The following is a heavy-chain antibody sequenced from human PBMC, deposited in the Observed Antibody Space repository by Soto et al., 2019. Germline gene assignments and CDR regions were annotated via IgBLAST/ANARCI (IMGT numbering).Heavy chain of an antibody. V-gene: IGHV4-59*11. Sequence: SETLSVTCVVSGGSLSNLYLSWIRTHTGKGLEWIGYISDSGSTSFNPSLKSRVAMSVDTSENEYSLTLTSVTAADTAVYYCARSVGYYDEGYYFDYWGQGIPVTVSS. CDR3: ARSVGYYDEGYYFDY. D-gene: IGHD3-22*01. CDR1: GGSLSNLY. J-gene: IGHJ4*02. CDR2: ISDSGST.